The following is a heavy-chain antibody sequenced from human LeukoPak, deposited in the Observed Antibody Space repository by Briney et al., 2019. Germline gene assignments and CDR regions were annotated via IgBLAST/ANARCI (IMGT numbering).Heavy chain of an antibody. CDR2: IYYSGST. CDR3: ARGGGTYYDFWSGYNNWFDP. J-gene: IGHJ5*02. Sequence: ASETLSLTCTVSGGSISSSSYYWGWIRQPPGKGLEWIGSIYYSGSTYYNPSLKSRVTISVDTSKNQFSLKLSSVTAADTAVYYCARGGGTYYDFWSGYNNWFDPWGQGTLVTVSS. V-gene: IGHV4-39*07. D-gene: IGHD3-3*01. CDR1: GGSISSSSYY.